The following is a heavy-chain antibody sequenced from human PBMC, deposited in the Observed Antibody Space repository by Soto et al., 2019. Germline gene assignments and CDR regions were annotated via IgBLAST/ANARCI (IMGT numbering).Heavy chain of an antibody. CDR3: ARDAELHQYFDY. J-gene: IGHJ4*02. CDR2: IIPILGIA. D-gene: IGHD1-26*01. V-gene: IGHV1-69*08. CDR1: GGTFSSYT. Sequence: QVQLVQSGAEVKKPGSSVKVSCKASGGTFSSYTISWVRQAPGQGLEWMGRIIPILGIANYAQKFQGRVTITADKSTSTAYMELSSLRSEDTAVYYCARDAELHQYFDYWGLGTLVTVSS.